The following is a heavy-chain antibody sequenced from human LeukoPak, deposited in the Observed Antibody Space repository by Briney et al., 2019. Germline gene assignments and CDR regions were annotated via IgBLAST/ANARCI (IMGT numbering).Heavy chain of an antibody. CDR1: GFTFNYYW. Sequence: GGSLRLSCAASGFTFNYYWMSWVRQAPGKGLEWVANIKQDGSEKFYVDSVKGRFTISRDNTKNSLDLQMNSLRAEDTAVYYCGRGGGYSGSFYDAFDVWGQGTMVTVSS. D-gene: IGHD1-26*01. CDR3: GRGGGYSGSFYDAFDV. CDR2: IKQDGSEK. J-gene: IGHJ3*01. V-gene: IGHV3-7*04.